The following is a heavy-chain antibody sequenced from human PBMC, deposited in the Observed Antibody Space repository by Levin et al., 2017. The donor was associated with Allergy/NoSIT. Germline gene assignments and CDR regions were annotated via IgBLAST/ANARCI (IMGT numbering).Heavy chain of an antibody. CDR3: ARMASGGGYYYYLDV. V-gene: IGHV3-21*06. CDR1: GFTFTTYT. CDR2: ISDTSGYK. Sequence: SCAASGFTFTTYTMHWVRQAPGKGLEWVSSISDTSGYKLYADSLKGRFTVSRDNADNSVFLQMTDLRAEDTAVYYCARMASGGGYYYYLDVWGKGTTVTVSS. D-gene: IGHD4-23*01. J-gene: IGHJ6*03.